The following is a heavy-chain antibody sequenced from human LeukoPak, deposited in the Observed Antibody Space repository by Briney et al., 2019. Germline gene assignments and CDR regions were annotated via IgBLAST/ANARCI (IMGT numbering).Heavy chain of an antibody. CDR2: LYSGGNT. J-gene: IGHJ4*02. Sequence: GGSLSLSCAASGVTVSSNYMNWVRQAPGKGLEWVSTLYSGGNTYYADSVKGRFTISRDNSKNTLHLQMNGLRAEDTAVYYCARQQDTTNPGYWGQGTLVTVSS. V-gene: IGHV3-66*04. CDR3: ARQQDTTNPGY. CDR1: GVTVSSNY. D-gene: IGHD1-14*01.